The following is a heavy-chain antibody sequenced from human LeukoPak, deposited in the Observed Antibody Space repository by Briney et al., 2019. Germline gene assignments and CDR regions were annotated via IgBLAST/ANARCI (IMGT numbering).Heavy chain of an antibody. CDR3: AFSSLVYVHFDY. D-gene: IGHD5/OR15-5a*01. CDR2: TRNKANSYTT. J-gene: IGHJ4*02. V-gene: IGHV3-72*01. CDR1: GFTFSDHY. Sequence: GGSLRLSCAASGFTFSDHYMDWVRQAPGKGLEWVGRTRNKANSYTTEYAASVKGRFTISRDDSKNSLYLQMNSLKTEDTAVYYCAFSSLVYVHFDYWGQGTLVTVSS.